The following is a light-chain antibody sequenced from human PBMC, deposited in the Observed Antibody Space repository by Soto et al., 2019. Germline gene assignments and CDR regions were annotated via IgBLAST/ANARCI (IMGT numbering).Light chain of an antibody. V-gene: IGLV1-40*01. CDR1: SSNIGAVYP. CDR2: G. J-gene: IGLJ3*02. Sequence: QLVLTQPPSVSGAPGQSVPISCTGSSSNIGAVYPVHWYQQLPGTAPKLLVAGNRPSGVPDRFSVSKSGASASLAITGLQAEDEADYYCQSYDSSLSRRWVFGGGTPLTVL. CDR3: QSYDSSLSRRWV.